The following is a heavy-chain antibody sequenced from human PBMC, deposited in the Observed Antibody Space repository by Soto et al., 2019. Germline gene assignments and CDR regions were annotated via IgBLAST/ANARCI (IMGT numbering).Heavy chain of an antibody. D-gene: IGHD3-22*01. J-gene: IGHJ4*02. CDR3: ARSLTYYYETSGYYLGNI. V-gene: IGHV1-69*01. CDR2: IIPMFDTA. Sequence: QVQLVQSGAEVKKPGSSVKVSCKASGGTFSSYAFSWVRQAPGLGLEWMGGIIPMFDTANYAQKFQDRVTISADESTSTAYMELSSLTSEDTALYYCARSLTYYYETSGYYLGNIWGQGTLVTVSS. CDR1: GGTFSSYA.